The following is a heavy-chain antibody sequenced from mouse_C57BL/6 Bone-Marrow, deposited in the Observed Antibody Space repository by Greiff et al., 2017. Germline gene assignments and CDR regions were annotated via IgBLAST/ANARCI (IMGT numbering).Heavy chain of an antibody. V-gene: IGHV5-15*01. D-gene: IGHD2-4*01. CDR3: ARQHYDSWYFDV. J-gene: IGHJ1*03. CDR1: GFTFSDYG. Sequence: EVKLVESGGGLVQPGGSLKLSCAASGFTFSDYGMAWARQAPRKGPEWVAFISNLAYSIYYADTVTGRFTISRENAKNTLYLEMSSLRSEDTAMYYCARQHYDSWYFDVWGTGTTVTVSS. CDR2: ISNLAYSI.